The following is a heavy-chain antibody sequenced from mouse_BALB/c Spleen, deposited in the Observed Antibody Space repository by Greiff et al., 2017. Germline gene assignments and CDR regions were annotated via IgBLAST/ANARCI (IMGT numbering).Heavy chain of an antibody. CDR2: IWSGGST. CDR3: ARSNYYGSSPWFAY. Sequence: VQLVESGPGLVQPSQSLSITCTVSGFSLTSYGVHWVRQSPGKGLEWLGVIWSGGSTDYNAAFISRLSISKDNSKSQVFFKMNSLQANDTAIYYCARSNYYGSSPWFAYWGQGTLVTVSA. CDR1: GFSLTSYG. V-gene: IGHV2-2*02. J-gene: IGHJ3*01. D-gene: IGHD1-1*01.